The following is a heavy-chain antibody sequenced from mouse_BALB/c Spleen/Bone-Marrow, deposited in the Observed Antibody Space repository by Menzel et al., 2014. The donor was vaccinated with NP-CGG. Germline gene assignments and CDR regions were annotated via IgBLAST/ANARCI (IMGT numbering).Heavy chain of an antibody. D-gene: IGHD2-2*01. V-gene: IGHV14-3*02. CDR2: IDPANGNT. CDR1: GFNIKDTY. Sequence: EVQLQQSRAELVKPGASVKLSCTASGFNIKDTYMHWAKQRPEQGLEWIGRIDPANGNTKYDPKFQGKATITADTSSNTAYLQLSSLTSEDTAVYYCASYVYGYYFDYWGQGTTLTVSS. CDR3: ASYVYGYYFDY. J-gene: IGHJ2*01.